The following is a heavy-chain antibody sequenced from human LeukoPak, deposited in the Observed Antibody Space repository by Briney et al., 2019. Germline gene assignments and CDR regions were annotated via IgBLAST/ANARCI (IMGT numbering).Heavy chain of an antibody. CDR3: ARDSRIRYWFDP. V-gene: IGHV3-74*01. CDR2: INSDGSST. J-gene: IGHJ5*02. CDR1: GFTFSSYW. D-gene: IGHD2-21*01. Sequence: GGSLRLSCAASGFTFSSYWTHWVRQAPGKGLVWVSRINSDGSSTSYADSVKGRFTISRDNAKNTLYLQMNSLRAEDTAVYYCARDSRIRYWFDPWGQGTLVTVSS.